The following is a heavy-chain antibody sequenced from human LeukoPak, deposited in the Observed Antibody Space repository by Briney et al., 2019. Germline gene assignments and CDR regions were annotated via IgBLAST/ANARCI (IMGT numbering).Heavy chain of an antibody. D-gene: IGHD3-10*01. CDR1: GFTFSNYA. CDR2: IVGRGDTT. Sequence: PGGSLRLSCAASGFTFSNYAMGWVRQAPGKGLEWVSAIVGRGDTTYYADAVRGRFTIFRDNSKNTVYLQMNSLRDEDTAVYYCALNAYYSGMTTWGQGILVTVSS. V-gene: IGHV3-23*01. CDR3: ALNAYYSGMTT. J-gene: IGHJ4*02.